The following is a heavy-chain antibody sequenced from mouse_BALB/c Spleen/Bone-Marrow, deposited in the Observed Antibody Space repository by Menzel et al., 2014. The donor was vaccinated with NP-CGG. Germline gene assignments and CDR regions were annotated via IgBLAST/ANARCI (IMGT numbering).Heavy chain of an antibody. D-gene: IGHD2-1*01. CDR3: ARRGDYYGNYADY. CDR2: IRYSGST. V-gene: IGHV3-1*02. CDR1: GYSITSGYS. J-gene: IGHJ4*01. Sequence: VQLQQSGPDLVKPSQSLSLTCTVTGYSITSGYSWHWIRQFPGNKLEWMGYIRYSGSTNYNPSLKSRISITRDTSKNHFFLQVNSVTTEDTATYYCARRGDYYGNYADYWGQGTSVTVSS.